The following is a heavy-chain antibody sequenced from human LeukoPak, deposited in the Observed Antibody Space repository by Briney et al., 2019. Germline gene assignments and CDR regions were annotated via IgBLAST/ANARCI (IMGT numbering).Heavy chain of an antibody. CDR2: ISYDGSNK. D-gene: IGHD3-10*01. CDR1: GFTFSSYA. CDR3: AGRSGSFDY. Sequence: GRSLRLSCAASGFTFSSYAMHWVRQAPGKGLEWVAVISYDGSNKYYADSVKGRFTISRDNAKNSLYLQMNSLRAEDTAVYYCAGRSGSFDYWGQGTLVTVSS. J-gene: IGHJ4*02. V-gene: IGHV3-30*04.